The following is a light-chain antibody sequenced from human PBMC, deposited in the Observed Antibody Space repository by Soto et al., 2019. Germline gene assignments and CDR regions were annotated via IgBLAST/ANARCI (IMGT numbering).Light chain of an antibody. J-gene: IGKJ3*01. CDR2: NVS. CDR1: QGFSSR. V-gene: IGKV1-12*01. CDR3: QQGNSLPPT. Sequence: DIQMTQSPSSVSASVGDRVTITCRASQGFSSRLAWYQQKPWKAPKLLISNVSDLQTGVPSRFSGSGSGTDFTLTISSLQPEDFATYYCQQGNSLPPTFGPGTKVDFK.